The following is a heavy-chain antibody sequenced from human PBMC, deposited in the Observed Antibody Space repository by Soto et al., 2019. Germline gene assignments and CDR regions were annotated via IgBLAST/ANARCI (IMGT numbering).Heavy chain of an antibody. CDR2: TDYRSKWYT. CDR1: GASVSSNRAG. D-gene: IGHD1-1*01. Sequence: SPTLPLTCDIAGASVSSNRAGWNWIRQTPSRGLEWLGRTDYRSKWYTNYAVSVKSRITINPDPSKNQFSLQLNSVPPEDTAVYSFSRGSWDDVSGHYYMDVWGKGTTVTVPS. CDR3: SRGSWDDVSGHYYMDV. J-gene: IGHJ6*03. V-gene: IGHV6-1*01.